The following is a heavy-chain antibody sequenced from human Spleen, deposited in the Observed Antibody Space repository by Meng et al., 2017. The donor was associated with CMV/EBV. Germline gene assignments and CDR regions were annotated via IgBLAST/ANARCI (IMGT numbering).Heavy chain of an antibody. J-gene: IGHJ6*02. CDR3: AREVGRGSCSSTSCRGLWGMDV. D-gene: IGHD2-2*01. CDR1: GFNFSIYP. Sequence: GESLKISCAASGFNFSIYPMYWVRQAPGKGLEWVAVISYDGNNKFYADSVKGRFTISRDNSKDTLYLQMNSLRAEDTAVYYCAREVGRGSCSSTSCRGLWGMDVWGQGTTVTVSS. CDR2: ISYDGNNK. V-gene: IGHV3-30*04.